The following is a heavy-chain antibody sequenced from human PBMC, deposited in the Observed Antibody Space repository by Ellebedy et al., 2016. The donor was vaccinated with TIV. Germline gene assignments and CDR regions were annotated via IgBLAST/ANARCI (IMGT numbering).Heavy chain of an antibody. J-gene: IGHJ6*03. CDR2: IYHSGST. Sequence: SETLSLTCAVSGDSISSIYWWSWVRQPPGKGLEWIGEIYHSGSTNYNPSLKSRVTISVDTSKTQLSLKLSSVTAADTAVYYCARKNYMDVWGKGTTVTVSS. CDR1: GDSISSIYW. CDR3: ARKNYMDV. V-gene: IGHV4-4*02.